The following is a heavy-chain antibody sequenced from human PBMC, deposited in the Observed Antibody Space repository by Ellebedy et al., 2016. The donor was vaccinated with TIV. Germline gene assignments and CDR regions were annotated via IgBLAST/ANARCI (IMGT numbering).Heavy chain of an antibody. CDR3: GRAREPGPFAYSYYGMDV. CDR2: IPASGTGI. D-gene: IGHD1-1*01. V-gene: IGHV3-11*01. Sequence: PGGSLRLSCAGSGFTFSDYFMSWVRQAPGKGLEWISYIPASGTGIYYAGSVKGRFTVARDNANKSLHLQMNNLRGDDTAVYYCGRAREPGPFAYSYYGMDVWGQGTTVTVSS. J-gene: IGHJ6*02. CDR1: GFTFSDYF.